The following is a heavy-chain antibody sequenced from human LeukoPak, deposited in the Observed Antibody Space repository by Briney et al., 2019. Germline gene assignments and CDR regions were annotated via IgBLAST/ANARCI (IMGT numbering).Heavy chain of an antibody. J-gene: IGHJ4*02. V-gene: IGHV4-30-2*02. D-gene: IGHD6-6*01. CDR3: AGGMAQLGIDY. CDR2: IYHSGST. Sequence: SETLSLTCAVSGGSISSGGYSWSWIRQPPGKGLEWIGYIYHSGSTYYNPSLKSRVTISVDTSKNQFSLKLSSVTAADTAVYYCAGGMAQLGIDYWGQGTLVTVSS. CDR1: GGSISSGGYS.